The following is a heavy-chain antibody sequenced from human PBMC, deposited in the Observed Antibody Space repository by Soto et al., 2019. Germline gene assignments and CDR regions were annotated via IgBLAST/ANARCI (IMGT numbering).Heavy chain of an antibody. Sequence: DLGESGGGLVQPGGSLRLSCAASGFSLSPYWMHWVRQVPGRGLEWVARLGSDGFGAAYADSVKGRFFISRDIARNTLSLQMNSLRADDTAVYYCARDLGGPDYWGRGTSVTVSS. D-gene: IGHD3-16*01. CDR3: ARDLGGPDY. J-gene: IGHJ4*02. CDR1: GFSLSPYW. V-gene: IGHV3-74*03. CDR2: LGSDGFGA.